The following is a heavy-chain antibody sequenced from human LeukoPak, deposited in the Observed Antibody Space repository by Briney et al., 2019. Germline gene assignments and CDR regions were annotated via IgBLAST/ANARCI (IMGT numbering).Heavy chain of an antibody. CDR3: ASPYYYDSSGYYPNDAFDI. CDR1: GYTFTGYY. V-gene: IGHV1-2*02. CDR2: INPNSGGT. J-gene: IGHJ3*02. D-gene: IGHD3-22*01. Sequence: ASVKVSCKASGYTFTGYYMHWVRQAPGQGREWMGWINPNSGGTNYAQKFQGRVTMTRDTSISTAYMELSRLRSDDTAVYYCASPYYYDSSGYYPNDAFDIWGQGTMVTVSS.